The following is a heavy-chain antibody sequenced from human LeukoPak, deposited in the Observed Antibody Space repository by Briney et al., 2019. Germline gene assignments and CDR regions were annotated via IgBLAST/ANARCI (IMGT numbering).Heavy chain of an antibody. D-gene: IGHD5-24*01. Sequence: SETLSLTCTVSGGSISTSSYYWDWIRQPPGKGLEWIGSFYYSGSTYYNPSLKSRVTISVDTSKNLFSLKLSSVTAADTAVYYCARQGSDVEMATIPAFDYWGQGTLVTVSS. V-gene: IGHV4-39*01. J-gene: IGHJ4*02. CDR1: GGSISTSSYY. CDR3: ARQGSDVEMATIPAFDY. CDR2: FYYSGST.